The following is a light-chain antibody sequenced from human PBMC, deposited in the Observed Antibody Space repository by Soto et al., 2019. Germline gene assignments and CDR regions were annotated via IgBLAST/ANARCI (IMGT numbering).Light chain of an antibody. CDR2: DDS. CDR1: NIESKS. CDR3: HVCDVISDHVI. Sequence: SYELTQPPSVSGAPGQTARITCGGNNIESKSVHWYQQRPGQAPVLVVHDDSDRPSGIPERISGSNSGNTATLTISWGDAVDEAEYYCHVCDVISDHVIFGGGTKLTVL. V-gene: IGLV3-21*02. J-gene: IGLJ2*01.